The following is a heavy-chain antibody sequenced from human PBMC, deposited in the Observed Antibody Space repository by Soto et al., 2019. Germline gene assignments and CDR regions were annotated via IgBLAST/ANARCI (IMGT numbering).Heavy chain of an antibody. D-gene: IGHD3-9*01. Sequence: EVQLLESGGGLVQPGGSLRLSCAASGFTFSSYAMSWVRQAPGKGLEWVSAISGSGGSTYYADSVKGRFTISRDNSKNTLYLQMNSLRAEDTAVYYCANSLYYDILTGYYTFDYWGQGTLVTVSS. V-gene: IGHV3-23*01. CDR3: ANSLYYDILTGYYTFDY. CDR2: ISGSGGST. CDR1: GFTFSSYA. J-gene: IGHJ4*02.